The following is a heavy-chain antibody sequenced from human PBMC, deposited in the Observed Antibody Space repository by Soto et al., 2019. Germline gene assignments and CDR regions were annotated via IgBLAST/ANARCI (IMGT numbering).Heavy chain of an antibody. D-gene: IGHD6-13*01. J-gene: IGHJ6*02. Sequence: QVQLVQSGAEVKKPGASVKVSCKASGYTFTSSGISWVRQAPGQGLEWMGWISAYNGNTNYAQKLQGRVTMTTDTSTSTAYMELRSLRSDDTAVYYCARGTAAAKRAYYYGMDVWGQGTTVTVSS. CDR3: ARGTAAAKRAYYYGMDV. CDR2: ISAYNGNT. V-gene: IGHV1-18*01. CDR1: GYTFTSSG.